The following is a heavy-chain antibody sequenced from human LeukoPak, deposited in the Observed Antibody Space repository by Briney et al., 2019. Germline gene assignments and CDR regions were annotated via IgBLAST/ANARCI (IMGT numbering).Heavy chain of an antibody. J-gene: IGHJ4*02. CDR1: GGSISSYY. CDR3: ARENSGSYREFDY. V-gene: IGHV4-4*07. CDR2: IYTSGST. D-gene: IGHD1-26*01. Sequence: SETLSLTCTVSGGSISSYYWSWIRQPAGKGLEWIGRIYTSGSTNYYASLKSRVSMSVDTSKKQFSLKLSSVTAADTAVFYCARENSGSYREFDYWGQGTLVTVSS.